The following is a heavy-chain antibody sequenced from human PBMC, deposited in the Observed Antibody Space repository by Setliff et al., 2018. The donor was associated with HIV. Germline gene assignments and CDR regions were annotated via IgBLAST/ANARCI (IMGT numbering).Heavy chain of an antibody. J-gene: IGHJ4*02. CDR3: TTEVFRQWLVGDY. CDR2: SRTKTYSYTT. V-gene: IGHV3-72*01. Sequence: GGSLRLSCAASGFTFSDHYMDWVRQAPGKGPEWFGRSRTKTYSYTTDYAASVKGRFTISRDDSQNSLYLQMNSLKTEDTAVYYCTTEVFRQWLVGDYWGQGTLVTVSS. D-gene: IGHD6-19*01. CDR1: GFTFSDHY.